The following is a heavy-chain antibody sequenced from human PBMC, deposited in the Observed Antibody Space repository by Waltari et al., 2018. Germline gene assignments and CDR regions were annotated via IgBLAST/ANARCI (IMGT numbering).Heavy chain of an antibody. J-gene: IGHJ2*01. CDR1: GYSFTGPY. V-gene: IGHV1-2*02. D-gene: IGHD1-7*01. CDR2: INPNSGGT. Sequence: QVQLVQSGAEVKKPGASVKVSCKASGYSFTGPYMHWFRQAPGQGLEWMGWINPNSGGTNYAQKFQGRVTMTRDTSISTAYMELSRLRSDDTAVYYCASKTGTLDWYFDLWGRGTLVTVSS. CDR3: ASKTGTLDWYFDL.